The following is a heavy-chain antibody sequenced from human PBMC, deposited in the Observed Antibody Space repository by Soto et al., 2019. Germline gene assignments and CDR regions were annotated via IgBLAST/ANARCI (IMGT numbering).Heavy chain of an antibody. CDR1: GFTFSSYE. V-gene: IGHV3-48*03. Sequence: GESLKISCAASGFTFSSYEMNWVRQAPGKGLEWVSYISSSGSTIYYADSVKGRFTISRDNAKNSLYLQMNSLRAEDTAVYYCATTTRYCSGGSCYAPFDYWGQGTLVTVSS. D-gene: IGHD2-15*01. CDR2: ISSSGSTI. J-gene: IGHJ4*02. CDR3: ATTTRYCSGGSCYAPFDY.